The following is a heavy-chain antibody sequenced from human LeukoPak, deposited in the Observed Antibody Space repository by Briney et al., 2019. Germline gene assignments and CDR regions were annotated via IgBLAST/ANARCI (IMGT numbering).Heavy chain of an antibody. CDR3: ARGTGAVGATYDY. CDR2: MNPNSGNT. D-gene: IGHD1-26*01. V-gene: IGHV1-8*03. CDR1: GYTFTGYY. Sequence: GASVKVSCKASGYTFTGYYMHWVRQAPGQGLEWMGWMNPNSGNTGYAQKFQGRVTITRNTSISTAYMELSSLRSEDTAVYYCARGTGAVGATYDYWGQGTLVTVSS. J-gene: IGHJ4*02.